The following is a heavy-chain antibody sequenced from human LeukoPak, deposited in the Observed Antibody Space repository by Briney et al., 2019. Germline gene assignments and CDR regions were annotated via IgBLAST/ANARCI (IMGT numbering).Heavy chain of an antibody. V-gene: IGHV1-46*01. CDR2: VYATGGTT. CDR3: ATEAPPSYYFDY. Sequence: ASVKVSCKASEDTFTYYHIHWVRQAPGQGVEWMGAVYATGGTTINTQNFQGRVTMTRDTSTGPVYMELGSLRFEDTAMYYCATEAPPSYYFDYWGQGILVTVSS. CDR1: EDTFTYYH. J-gene: IGHJ4*02.